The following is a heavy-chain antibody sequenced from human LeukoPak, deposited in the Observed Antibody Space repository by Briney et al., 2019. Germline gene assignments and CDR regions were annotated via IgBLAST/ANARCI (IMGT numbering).Heavy chain of an antibody. CDR1: GFTFSDYY. CDR2: ISSSGNTI. Sequence: GGSLRLSCAASGFTFSDYYTSWIRQAPGKGLEWVSYISSSGNTIYYADSVKGRFTISRDNAKDSLYLQMNSLKTEDTAVYYCTTRTERYDYWGQGTLVTVSS. J-gene: IGHJ4*02. CDR3: TTRTERYDY. V-gene: IGHV3-11*01. D-gene: IGHD1-1*01.